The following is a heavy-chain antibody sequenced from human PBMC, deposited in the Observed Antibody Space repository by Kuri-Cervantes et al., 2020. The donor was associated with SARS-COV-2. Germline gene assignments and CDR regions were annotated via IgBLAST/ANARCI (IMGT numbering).Heavy chain of an antibody. Sequence: SETLSLTCTVSGGSINSSSYYWSWIRQPPGKGLEWIGYIYYSGSTYYNPSLKSRVTISVGTSKNQFSLKLSSVTAADTAVYYCARLCMITFGGVIVRVFDYWGQGTLVTVSS. D-gene: IGHD3-16*02. J-gene: IGHJ4*02. V-gene: IGHV4-30-4*01. CDR1: GGSINSSSYY. CDR2: IYYSGST. CDR3: ARLCMITFGGVIVRVFDY.